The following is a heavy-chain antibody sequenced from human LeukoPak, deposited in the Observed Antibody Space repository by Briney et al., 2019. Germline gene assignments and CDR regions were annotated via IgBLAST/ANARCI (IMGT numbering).Heavy chain of an antibody. CDR3: AREESGNKSGWPYYYYYMDV. J-gene: IGHJ6*03. D-gene: IGHD6-19*01. V-gene: IGHV1-18*01. CDR2: ISAYNGNT. CDR1: GYTFTSYG. Sequence: GASVKVSCKASGYTFTSYGISWVRQAPGQGLEWMGWISAYNGNTNYAQKLQGRVTMTTDTSTSTAYMELSSLRSEDTAVYYCAREESGNKSGWPYYYYYMDVWGKGTTVTVSS.